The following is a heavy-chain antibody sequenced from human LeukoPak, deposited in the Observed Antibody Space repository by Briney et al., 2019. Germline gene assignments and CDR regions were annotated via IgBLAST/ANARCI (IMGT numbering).Heavy chain of an antibody. D-gene: IGHD3-10*01. CDR2: FDPEDGET. Sequence: ASVKVSCKVSGYTLTELSMHWVRQAPGKGLEWMGGFDPEDGETIYAQKFQGRVTMTEDTSTDTAYMELSSLRSEDTAVYYCATDLRKLLAFDYWGQGTLATVSS. CDR1: GYTLTELS. CDR3: ATDLRKLLAFDY. V-gene: IGHV1-24*01. J-gene: IGHJ4*02.